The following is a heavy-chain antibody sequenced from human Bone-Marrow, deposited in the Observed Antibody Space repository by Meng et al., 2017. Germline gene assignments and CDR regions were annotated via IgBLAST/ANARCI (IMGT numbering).Heavy chain of an antibody. CDR3: ARGYSSGRYHFDY. V-gene: IGHV4-4*07. CDR1: GGSITSYC. D-gene: IGHD6-19*01. J-gene: IGHJ4*02. CDR2: IYSSGST. Sequence: SETLSLTCTVSGGSITSYCWSWIRQPAGKGLEWIGRIYSSGSTNYNPSLKSRLTMSIDTSKNQFSLKVNSVTAADTAVYYCARGYSSGRYHFDYWGQGTLVTVSS.